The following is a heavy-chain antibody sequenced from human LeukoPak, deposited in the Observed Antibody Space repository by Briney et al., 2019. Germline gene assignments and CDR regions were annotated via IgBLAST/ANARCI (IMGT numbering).Heavy chain of an antibody. CDR1: GFTLSRHS. Sequence: PGGSLRLSCAASGFTLSRHSMHWVRQAPGKGLEFVSAISSNGGRTYYANSVKGRFTISRDNSKNTLYLQMNSLRAEDTAVYYCARGPSGYHNTGGQGTLVTVSS. V-gene: IGHV3-64*01. CDR3: ARGPSGYHNT. J-gene: IGHJ4*02. CDR2: ISSNGGRT. D-gene: IGHD5-12*01.